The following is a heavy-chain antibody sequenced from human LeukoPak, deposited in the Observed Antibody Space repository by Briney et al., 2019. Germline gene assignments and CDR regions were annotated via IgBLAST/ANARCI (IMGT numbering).Heavy chain of an antibody. Sequence: PGRSLRLSCAASGFTFSSYGMHWVRQALGKGLEWVAVIWYDGSNKYYADSVKGRFTISRDNSKNTLYLQMNSLRAEDTAVYYCARGRITGTDFDYWGQGTLVTVSS. J-gene: IGHJ4*02. CDR3: ARGRITGTDFDY. CDR2: IWYDGSNK. V-gene: IGHV3-33*01. CDR1: GFTFSSYG. D-gene: IGHD1-7*01.